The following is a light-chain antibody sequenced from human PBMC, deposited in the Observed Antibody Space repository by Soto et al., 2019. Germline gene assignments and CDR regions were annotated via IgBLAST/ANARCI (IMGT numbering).Light chain of an antibody. V-gene: IGLV2-14*03. J-gene: IGLJ1*01. Sequence: QSVLTQPASVSGFPGQSITISCTGTSSDVGGYNYVSWYQHHPGKAPKLMVYDVSNRPSGVPNRFSGSKSGNTASLTISGLQAEDEADYYCSSYTSSSTYGFGTGTKVTVL. CDR3: SSYTSSSTYG. CDR1: SSDVGGYNY. CDR2: DVS.